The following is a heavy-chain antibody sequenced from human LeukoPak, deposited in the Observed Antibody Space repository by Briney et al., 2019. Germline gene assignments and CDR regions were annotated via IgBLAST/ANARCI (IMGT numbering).Heavy chain of an antibody. CDR1: GASTSGYW. Sequence: SETLSLTCTVSGASTSGYWWSWIRQPAGKGLEWIGRIYADADRDTNYNPSLKSRVTVSVDTSKNQFSLKLISVTAADTAVYYCARAPGGCGGTCPFGSWGQGVQVTVSS. J-gene: IGHJ4*02. V-gene: IGHV4-4*07. CDR3: ARAPGGCGGTCPFGS. D-gene: IGHD2-15*01. CDR2: IYADADRDT.